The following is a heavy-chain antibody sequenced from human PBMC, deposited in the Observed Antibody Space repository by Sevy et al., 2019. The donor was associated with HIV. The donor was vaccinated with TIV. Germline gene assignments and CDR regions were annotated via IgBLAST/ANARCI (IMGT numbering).Heavy chain of an antibody. Sequence: ASVKVSCKASGGTFSSYAISWVRQAPGQGLEWMGGIIPILGIANYAQKFQGRVTITADKSTSTAYMELSSLRSEDTAVYYCARAGRSRSYGLYYYYYYYMDVWGKGTTVTVSS. V-gene: IGHV1-69*10. J-gene: IGHJ6*03. CDR3: ARAGRSRSYGLYYYYYYYMDV. D-gene: IGHD1-26*01. CDR2: IIPILGIA. CDR1: GGTFSSYA.